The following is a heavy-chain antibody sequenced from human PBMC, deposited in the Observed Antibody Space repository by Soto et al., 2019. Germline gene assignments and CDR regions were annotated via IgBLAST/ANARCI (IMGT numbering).Heavy chain of an antibody. V-gene: IGHV1-69*13. CDR2: IIPIFGTA. D-gene: IGHD3-3*01. J-gene: IGHJ4*02. CDR1: GGTFSSYA. Sequence: ASVKVSCKASGGTFSSYAISWVRQAPGQGLEWMGGIIPIFGTANYAQKFQGRVTITADESTSTAYMELSSLRSEDTAVYYCARAGVLRFLEWFGEFDYWGQGTLVTVSS. CDR3: ARAGVLRFLEWFGEFDY.